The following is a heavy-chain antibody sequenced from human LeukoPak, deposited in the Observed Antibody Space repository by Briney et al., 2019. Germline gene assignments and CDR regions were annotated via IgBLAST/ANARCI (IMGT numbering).Heavy chain of an antibody. D-gene: IGHD6-13*01. CDR1: GFTFCSYG. V-gene: IGHV3-30*02. CDR2: IRYDGSKT. CDR3: ANAGEQTPQPEDWYFDL. Sequence: PGGSLRLSXAASGFTFCSYGMHWVRQAPGKGLDWVAYIRYDGSKTHYADSVKGRFTISRDNSKNTLYLQMNSLRPEDMAVYYCANAGEQTPQPEDWYFDLWGRGTLVTVS. J-gene: IGHJ2*01.